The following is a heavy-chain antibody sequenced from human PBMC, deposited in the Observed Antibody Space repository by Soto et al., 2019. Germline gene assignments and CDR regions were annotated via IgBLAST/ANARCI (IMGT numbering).Heavy chain of an antibody. CDR3: ARGGSVVVVTALYGMDI. CDR1: GGTFSSYA. Sequence: ASVKVSCKASGGTFSSYAISWVRQAPGQGLEWMGGIIPIFGTANYAQKFQGRVTITADESTSTAYMELSSLRSEDTAVYYCARGGSVVVVTALYGMDIGGQGTRVTVPS. J-gene: IGHJ6*02. D-gene: IGHD2-21*02. CDR2: IIPIFGTA. V-gene: IGHV1-69*13.